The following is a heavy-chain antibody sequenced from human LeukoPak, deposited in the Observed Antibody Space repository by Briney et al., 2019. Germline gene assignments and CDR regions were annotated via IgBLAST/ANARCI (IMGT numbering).Heavy chain of an antibody. CDR3: AWGALDAFDI. Sequence: PSETLSLTCTVSGGSISSHYWSWIRQPPGKGLEWIGYIYYSGSTNYNPSLKGRVTISVDTSKNQFSLKLSSVTAADTAVYYCAWGALDAFDIWGQGTMVTVSS. D-gene: IGHD3-16*01. CDR2: IYYSGST. V-gene: IGHV4-59*11. J-gene: IGHJ3*02. CDR1: GGSISSHY.